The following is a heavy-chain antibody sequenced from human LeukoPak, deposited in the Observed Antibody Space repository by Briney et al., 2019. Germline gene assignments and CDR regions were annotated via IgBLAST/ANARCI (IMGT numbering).Heavy chain of an antibody. CDR3: ARESVAGNVYYYYGLDV. CDR2: ISYDGSNK. CDR1: GFTFSSYA. V-gene: IGHV3-30*04. D-gene: IGHD6-19*01. Sequence: GGSLRLSCAASGFTFSSYAMHWVRQAPGKGLEWVAVISYDGSNKYYADSVKGRFTISRDNSKNTLYLQMNSLRAEDTAVYYCARESVAGNVYYYYGLDVWGQGTTVTVSS. J-gene: IGHJ6*02.